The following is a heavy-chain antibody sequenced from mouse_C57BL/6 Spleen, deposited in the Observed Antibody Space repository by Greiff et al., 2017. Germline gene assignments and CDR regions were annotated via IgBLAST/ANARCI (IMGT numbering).Heavy chain of an antibody. Sequence: EVKLVESGGGLVQPGGSLKLSCAASGFTFSDYYMYWVRQTPEKRLEWVAYISNGGGSTYYPDTVKGRFTISRDNAKNTLYLQMRRLKSEDTAMYYCARRAYGSSYVDYWGQGTTLTVSS. V-gene: IGHV5-12*01. CDR3: ARRAYGSSYVDY. CDR1: GFTFSDYY. CDR2: ISNGGGST. J-gene: IGHJ2*01. D-gene: IGHD1-1*01.